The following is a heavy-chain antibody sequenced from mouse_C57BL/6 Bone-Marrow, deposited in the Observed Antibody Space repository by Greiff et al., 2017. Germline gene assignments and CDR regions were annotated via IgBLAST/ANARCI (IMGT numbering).Heavy chain of an antibody. CDR1: GYTFTSYW. J-gene: IGHJ3*01. V-gene: IGHV1-50*01. D-gene: IGHD2-2*01. CDR2: IDPSDSYT. Sequence: QVQLQQPGAELVKPGASVKLSCKASGYTFTSYWMQWVKQRPGQGLEWIGEIDPSDSYTNYNQKFKGKATLTVDTSSSTAYMQLSSLTSEDSAVYYWARWGWLPPYWGQGTLVTVSA. CDR3: ARWGWLPPY.